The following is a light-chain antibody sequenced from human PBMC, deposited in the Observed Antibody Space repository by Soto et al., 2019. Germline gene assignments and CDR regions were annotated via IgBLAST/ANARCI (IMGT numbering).Light chain of an antibody. CDR3: QQYYTLPYT. V-gene: IGKV1-8*01. CDR1: QDISTY. J-gene: IGKJ2*01. CDR2: GAS. Sequence: AVRMTQSPSSFSASTGDRVTINCRASQDISTYLAWYQQKPGQSPKLLMYGASTLHNEYPSRFSGGGSGTTVTLTVDCLQSDDFALYFCQQYYTLPYTFGQGT.